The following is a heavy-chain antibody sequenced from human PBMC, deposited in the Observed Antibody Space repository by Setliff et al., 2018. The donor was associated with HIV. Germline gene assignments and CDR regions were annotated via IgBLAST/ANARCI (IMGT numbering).Heavy chain of an antibody. CDR1: GFTFSSYS. Sequence: PGESLKISCAASGFTFSSYSMNWVRQAPGKGLEWVSSITSNTDYISYADSVKGRFTISRDNTKNSLYLQMNSLRAEDTAVYYCATLPAAIVSSTYYFDYWGQGTLVTVSS. V-gene: IGHV3-21*01. CDR3: ATLPAAIVSSTYYFDY. D-gene: IGHD6-13*01. CDR2: ITSNTDYI. J-gene: IGHJ4*02.